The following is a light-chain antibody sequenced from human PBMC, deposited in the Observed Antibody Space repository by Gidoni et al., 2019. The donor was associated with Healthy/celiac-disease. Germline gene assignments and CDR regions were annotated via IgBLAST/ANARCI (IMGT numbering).Light chain of an antibody. CDR3: QQLNSYPPT. CDR1: QGSSSY. CDR2: AAS. V-gene: IGKV1-9*01. Sequence: DIQLTQSPSFLSASVGDRVTITCRTSQGSSSYLAWDQKKPGKAPKLLNYAASTLQSGVPSRCSGSGSGTEFTLTSSSLQPEDFATYYCQQLNSYPPTFGGGTKVEIK. J-gene: IGKJ4*01.